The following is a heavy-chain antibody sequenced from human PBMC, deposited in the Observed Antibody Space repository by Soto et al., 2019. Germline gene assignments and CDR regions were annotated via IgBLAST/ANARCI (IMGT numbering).Heavy chain of an antibody. D-gene: IGHD6-13*01. Sequence: QVQLVQSGAEVKKPGASVKVSCKASGYTFTSYYMHWVRQGPGQGLEWMGIINPSGGSTSYAQKFQGRVTMTRDTSTSTVYMELSSLRSEDTAVYYCARDTYSRNAFDIWGQGTMVTVSS. CDR1: GYTFTSYY. V-gene: IGHV1-46*03. CDR3: ARDTYSRNAFDI. J-gene: IGHJ3*02. CDR2: INPSGGST.